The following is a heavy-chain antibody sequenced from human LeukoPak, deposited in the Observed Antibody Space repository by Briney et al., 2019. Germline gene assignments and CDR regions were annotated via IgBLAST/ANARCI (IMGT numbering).Heavy chain of an antibody. CDR2: IYYSGST. Sequence: SETLSLTCTVSGGSVSSGSYYWSWIRQHPGKGLEWIGYIYYSGSTYYNPSLKSRVTISVDTSKNQFSLKLSSVTAADTAVYYCAASDCSSTSCYVHDAFDIWGQGTMVTVSS. V-gene: IGHV4-31*03. CDR3: AASDCSSTSCYVHDAFDI. CDR1: GGSVSSGSYY. D-gene: IGHD2-2*01. J-gene: IGHJ3*02.